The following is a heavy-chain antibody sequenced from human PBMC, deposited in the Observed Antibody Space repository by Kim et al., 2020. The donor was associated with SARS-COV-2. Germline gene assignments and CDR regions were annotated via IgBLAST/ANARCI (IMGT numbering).Heavy chain of an antibody. CDR2: IYHSGST. V-gene: IGHV4-4*02. J-gene: IGHJ6*02. CDR1: GGSISSSNW. CDR3: ARDTMVYSNYYYGMDV. D-gene: IGHD4-4*01. Sequence: SETLSLTCAVSGGSISSSNWWSWVRQPPGKGLEWIGEIYHSGSTNYNPSLKSRVTISVDKSKNQFSLKLSSVTATDTAVYYCARDTMVYSNYYYGMDVWGQGTTVTVSS.